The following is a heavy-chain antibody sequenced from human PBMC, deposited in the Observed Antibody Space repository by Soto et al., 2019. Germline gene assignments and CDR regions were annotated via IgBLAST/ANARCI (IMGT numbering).Heavy chain of an antibody. CDR1: GFTFSSYG. Sequence: QVQLVESGGGVVQPGRSLRLSCAASGFTFSSYGMHWVRQAPGKGLEWVAVIWYDGSNKYYADSVKGRFTISRDNSKNTLYLQMNSLRAEDTAVYYCAREGSASNGYYYGMDVWGQGTTVTVSS. V-gene: IGHV3-33*01. CDR3: AREGSASNGYYYGMDV. J-gene: IGHJ6*02. CDR2: IWYDGSNK. D-gene: IGHD4-4*01.